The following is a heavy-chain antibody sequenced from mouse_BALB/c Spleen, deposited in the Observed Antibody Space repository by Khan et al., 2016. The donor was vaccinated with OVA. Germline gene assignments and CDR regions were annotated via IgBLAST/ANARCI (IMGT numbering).Heavy chain of an antibody. CDR2: INPSNGYT. D-gene: IGHD2-14*01. CDR3: VRDGAYHRNDGWFAY. CDR1: GYTFTSYT. Sequence: VQLQQSGAELARPGASVKMSCKASGYTFTSYTIHWIKVRPGQGLEWIGFINPSNGYTNYNQTFKDKATFTADKSSTPVHMQLSSLTSDDSAVYNCVRDGAYHRNDGWFAYWGQATLVTVSA. J-gene: IGHJ3*01. V-gene: IGHV1-4*01.